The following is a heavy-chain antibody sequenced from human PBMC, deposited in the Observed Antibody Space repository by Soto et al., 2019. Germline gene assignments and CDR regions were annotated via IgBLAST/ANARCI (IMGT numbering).Heavy chain of an antibody. CDR1: GFTFSSYA. CDR3: AKERGYSSSSMWFDP. J-gene: IGHJ5*02. D-gene: IGHD6-6*01. CDR2: ISGSGGST. Sequence: PEGSLRLSCAASGFTFSSYAMSWVRQAPGKGLEWVSAISGSGGSTYYADSVKGRFTISRDNSKNTLYLQMNSLRAEDTAVYYCAKERGYSSSSMWFDPWGQGTLVTVSS. V-gene: IGHV3-23*01.